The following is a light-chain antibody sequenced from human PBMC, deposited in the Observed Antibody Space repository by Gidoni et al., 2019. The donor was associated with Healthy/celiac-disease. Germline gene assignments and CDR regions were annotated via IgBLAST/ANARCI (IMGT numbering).Light chain of an antibody. CDR1: QSVSSSY. CDR2: GAS. J-gene: IGKJ3*01. CDR3: QQYGSSPGIT. Sequence: EMVLTQSPRTLSLSPGERATLSCRASQSVSSSYLAWYQQKPGQAPRLLIYGASSRATGIPARFSGSGSGTDFTLTISRLEPEDFAVYYCQQYGSSPGITFGPGTKVDIK. V-gene: IGKV3-20*01.